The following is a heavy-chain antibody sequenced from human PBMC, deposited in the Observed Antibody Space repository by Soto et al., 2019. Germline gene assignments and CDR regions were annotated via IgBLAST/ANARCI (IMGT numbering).Heavy chain of an antibody. V-gene: IGHV3-30-3*01. CDR3: ARVAVEMATIHVFDY. D-gene: IGHD5-12*01. J-gene: IGHJ4*02. CDR2: ISYDGSNK. Sequence: QVQLVESGGGVVQPGRSLRLSCAASGFTFSSYAMHWVRQAPGKGLEWVVVISYDGSNKYYADSVKGRFTISRDNSKNTLYLQMNSLRAEDTAVYYCARVAVEMATIHVFDYWGQGTLVTVSS. CDR1: GFTFSSYA.